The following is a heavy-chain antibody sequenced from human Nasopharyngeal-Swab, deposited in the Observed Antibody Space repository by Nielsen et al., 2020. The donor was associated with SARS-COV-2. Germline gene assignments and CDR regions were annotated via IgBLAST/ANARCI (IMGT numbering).Heavy chain of an antibody. D-gene: IGHD7-27*01. V-gene: IGHV3-7*01. J-gene: IGHJ6*02. CDR3: VSGDGMDV. Sequence: GESLKISCAASGFTFSSYWMSWVHQAPGKGLEWVANIKQDGSEKYYVDSVKGRFTISRDNAKNSLYLQMNSLRAEDTAVYYCVSGDGMDVWGQGTTVTVSS. CDR1: GFTFSSYW. CDR2: IKQDGSEK.